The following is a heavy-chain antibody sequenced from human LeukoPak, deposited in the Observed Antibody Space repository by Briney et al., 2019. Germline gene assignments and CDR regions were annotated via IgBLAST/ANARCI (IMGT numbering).Heavy chain of an antibody. Sequence: PGRSLRLSCGASGFTFSDYSMNWVRQAPGKGLAWVASITSAGGYKYYADSVKGRFTISRDNAQNSLSLQMNSLRAEDTAVYFCATSGGFVLPNAITGNWYMDVWGRGTSVTVSS. CDR2: ITSAGGYK. D-gene: IGHD2-2*01. J-gene: IGHJ6*03. CDR1: GFTFSDYS. CDR3: ATSGGFVLPNAITGNWYMDV. V-gene: IGHV3-21*01.